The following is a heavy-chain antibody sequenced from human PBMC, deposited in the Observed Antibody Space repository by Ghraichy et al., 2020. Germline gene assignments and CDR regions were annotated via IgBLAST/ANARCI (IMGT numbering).Heavy chain of an antibody. V-gene: IGHV3-7*01. D-gene: IGHD2-21*02. CDR2: IKQDGSEK. CDR1: GFTFSSYW. CDR3: ARDKGDPYDYYYYGMDV. Sequence: GGSLRLSCAASGFTFSSYWMNWVRQAPGKGLEWVANIKQDGSEKYYVDSVKGQFTISRDNAKNSLYLQMNSLRAEDTAVYYCARDKGDPYDYYYYGMDVWGQGTTVTVSS. J-gene: IGHJ6*02.